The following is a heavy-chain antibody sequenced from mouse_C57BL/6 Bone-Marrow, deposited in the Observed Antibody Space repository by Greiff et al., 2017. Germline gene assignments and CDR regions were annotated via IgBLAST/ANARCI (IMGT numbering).Heavy chain of an antibody. J-gene: IGHJ2*01. CDR1: GYTFTSYW. Sequence: VKLQQPGAELVKPGASVKMSCKASGYTFTSYWITWVKQRPGQGLEWIGDIYPTSGRTNYNEKVKSKAILTVDNATNTAYMQLSSLTSGDSAVFYGECAGPLGRSFAYEGRGTALTV. V-gene: IGHV1-55*01. CDR2: IYPTSGRT. D-gene: IGHD4-1*01. CDR3: ECAGPLGRSFAY.